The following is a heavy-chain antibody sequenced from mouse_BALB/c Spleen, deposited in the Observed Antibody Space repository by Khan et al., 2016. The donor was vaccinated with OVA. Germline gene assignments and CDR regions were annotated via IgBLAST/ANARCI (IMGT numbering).Heavy chain of an antibody. Sequence: QVQLKESGPGLVAPSQSLSITCTITGFSLTSYGIHWVRQPPGKGLEWLVVIWSDGKTTYNSALKSRLSIIKDNSKSQVFLKMNSLQTDDTAMYYCARQIFPGYFDVWGAGTTVTVSS. CDR2: IWSDGKT. CDR1: GFSLTSYG. V-gene: IGHV2-6-1*01. J-gene: IGHJ1*01. CDR3: ARQIFPGYFDV.